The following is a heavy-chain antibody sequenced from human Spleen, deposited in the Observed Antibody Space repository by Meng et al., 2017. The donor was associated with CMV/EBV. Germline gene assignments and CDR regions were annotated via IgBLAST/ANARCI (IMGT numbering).Heavy chain of an antibody. V-gene: IGHV1-18*01. D-gene: IGHD3-3*01. Sequence: ASVKVSCKASGYSFPTYGITWVRQAPGEGLEWMGWISGYNDNTNYAQKFQGRVTMTTDRSTSTAYMEMRSLRSDDTAVYYCARSNPGDYDFWSGYSGGDHYAMDVWGQGTTVTVSS. CDR1: GYSFPTYG. CDR2: ISGYNDNT. J-gene: IGHJ6*02. CDR3: ARSNPGDYDFWSGYSGGDHYAMDV.